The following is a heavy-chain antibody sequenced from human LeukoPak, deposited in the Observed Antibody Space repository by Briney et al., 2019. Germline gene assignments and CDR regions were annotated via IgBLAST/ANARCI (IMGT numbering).Heavy chain of an antibody. CDR2: IYAGDSDT. D-gene: IGHD3-10*01. J-gene: IGHJ6*02. V-gene: IGHV5-51*01. CDR3: AKPYCYGSYYGMDV. CDR1: GYIFTNYW. Sequence: RGESLKISCKGSGYIFTNYWIAWVRQMPGKGLEWMGIIYAGDSDTRYSPSFQGQVTITADKSISTAYLQWSSLKASDTAIYYCAKPYCYGSYYGMDVWGQGTTVAVSS.